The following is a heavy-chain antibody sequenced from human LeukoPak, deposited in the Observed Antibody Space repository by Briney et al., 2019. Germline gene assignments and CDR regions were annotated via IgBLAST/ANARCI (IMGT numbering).Heavy chain of an antibody. J-gene: IGHJ4*02. V-gene: IGHV3-23*01. D-gene: IGHD5-24*01. CDR3: AKSGYNRFDY. CDR2: ISGRDGST. Sequence: GGSLRLSCAASGFSFSSYAMSWVRQAPGKGLEWVSNISGRDGSTYYADSVKGRFTISRDNSKNTLYVQMNSPRAEDTAVYYCAKSGYNRFDYWGQGTLVTVSS. CDR1: GFSFSSYA.